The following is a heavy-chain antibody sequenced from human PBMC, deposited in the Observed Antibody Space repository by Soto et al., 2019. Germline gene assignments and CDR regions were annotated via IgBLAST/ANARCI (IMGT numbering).Heavy chain of an antibody. CDR3: CSHSGYGGNSFDK. CDR1: GFTFNNAW. V-gene: IGHV3-15*01. CDR2: IKTKSDGGTA. J-gene: IGHJ4*02. Sequence: EVQLVESGGGLVKPGGSLRLSCAASGFTFNNAWMSWVRQAPGKGLEWVGHIKTKSDGGTAEYAAPVKGRFTVSRDDSQNTVYLQMNGLISEDTAVYYCCSHSGYGGNSFDKWGQGTLVTVSS. D-gene: IGHD4-17*01.